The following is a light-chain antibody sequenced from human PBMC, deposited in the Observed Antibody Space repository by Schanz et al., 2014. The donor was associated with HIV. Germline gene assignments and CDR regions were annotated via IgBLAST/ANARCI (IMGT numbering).Light chain of an antibody. Sequence: SSELTQPSSVSVSPGQTARITCSGDVLAKKYARWFQQKPGQAPVMVIYKDIERPSGIPERFSGSSSGTTVTLTISGAQVEDEADYYCYSAADDSLVFGGGTKLTVL. CDR1: VLAKKY. CDR2: KDI. V-gene: IGLV3-27*01. CDR3: YSAADDSLV. J-gene: IGLJ2*01.